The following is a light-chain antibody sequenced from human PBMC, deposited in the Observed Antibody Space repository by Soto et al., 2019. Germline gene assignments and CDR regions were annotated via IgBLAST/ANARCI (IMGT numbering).Light chain of an antibody. V-gene: IGKV1-39*01. Sequence: IEMTQSPPFRSASVGDRVTITCRASQNIRPYLSWYKQKPGKAPTVLIYAASTLQRGVPSRFSGSTTGTDFTLTISSLQPEDCATYYCQQTLSVPRTFGLGTKVEIK. J-gene: IGKJ1*01. CDR3: QQTLSVPRT. CDR2: AAS. CDR1: QNIRPY.